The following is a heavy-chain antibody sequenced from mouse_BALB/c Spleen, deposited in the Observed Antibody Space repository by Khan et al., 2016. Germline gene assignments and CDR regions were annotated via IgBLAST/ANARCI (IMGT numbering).Heavy chain of an antibody. CDR1: GYSITSDYA. J-gene: IGHJ2*01. CDR3: ARFRDDGYYFFDY. V-gene: IGHV3-2*02. CDR2: ISYSGST. D-gene: IGHD2-3*01. Sequence: EVQLQESGPGLVKPSQSLSLTCTVTGYSITSDYAWNWIRQFPGNKLEWMGYISYSGSTSYNPSLKSRISITRDTSKNQFFLQLNSVTTEDTATYDCARFRDDGYYFFDYWGQGTTLTVSS.